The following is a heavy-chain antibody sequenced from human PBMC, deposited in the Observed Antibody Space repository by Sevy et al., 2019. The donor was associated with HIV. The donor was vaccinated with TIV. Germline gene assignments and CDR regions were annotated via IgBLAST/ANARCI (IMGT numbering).Heavy chain of an antibody. J-gene: IGHJ6*02. CDR3: AKDFYGSGSYYYYYYGMDV. V-gene: IGHV3-30*18. CDR1: GFTFSSYG. CDR2: ISYDGSNK. D-gene: IGHD3-10*01. Sequence: GGSLRLSCAASGFTFSSYGMHWVRQAPGKGLEWVAVISYDGSNKYYADSVKGRFTISRDNSKNTLYLQMNSLRAEDTAVYCCAKDFYGSGSYYYYYYGMDVWGQGTTVTVSS.